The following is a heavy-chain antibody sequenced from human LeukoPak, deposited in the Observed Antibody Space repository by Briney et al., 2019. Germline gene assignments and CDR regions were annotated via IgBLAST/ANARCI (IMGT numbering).Heavy chain of an antibody. CDR1: GGSFSGYY. Sequence: SETLSLTCAVYGGSFSGYYWSWIRQPPGKGLEWIGEINHSGSTNYNPSLKSRVTISVDTSKNQFSLKLSSVTAADTAVYYCARGHSSSSLLVSGYYYMGVWGKGTTVTVSS. V-gene: IGHV4-34*01. J-gene: IGHJ6*03. CDR3: ARGHSSSSLLVSGYYYMGV. D-gene: IGHD6-6*01. CDR2: INHSGST.